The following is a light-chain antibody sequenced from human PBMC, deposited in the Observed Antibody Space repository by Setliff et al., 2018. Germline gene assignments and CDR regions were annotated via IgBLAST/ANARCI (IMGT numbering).Light chain of an antibody. V-gene: IGLV2-14*03. CDR3: SSNTNSATLFV. CDR1: SNDVGSYDL. CDR2: GVS. Sequence: QSALTQPASVSGSPGQSITISCSGTSNDVGSYDLVSWYQQHPGKAPKLIIYGVSDRPSGVSSRFSGSKSGNTASLTISGLQAEDEAVYYCSSNTNSATLFVFGGGT. J-gene: IGLJ2*01.